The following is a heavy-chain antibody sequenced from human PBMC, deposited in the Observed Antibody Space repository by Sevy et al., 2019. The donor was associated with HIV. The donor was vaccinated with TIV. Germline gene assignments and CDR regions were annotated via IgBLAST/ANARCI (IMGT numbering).Heavy chain of an antibody. J-gene: IGHJ6*02. V-gene: IGHV3-23*01. CDR2: TSRSGRST. D-gene: IGHD2-15*01. CDR3: AKGYCDGGSCPRDYYYYGMDV. CDR1: GFTFSTYA. Sequence: GGSLRLSCAASGFTFSTYAMNWVRQAPGKGLEWVSSTSRSGRSTYSADSVEGRFTISRDNFKNTLYLQPSSLRVDDTAVYYCAKGYCDGGSCPRDYYYYGMDVWGQGTTVTVSS.